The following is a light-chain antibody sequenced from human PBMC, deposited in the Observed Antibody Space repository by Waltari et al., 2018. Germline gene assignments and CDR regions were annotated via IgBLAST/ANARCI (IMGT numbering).Light chain of an antibody. CDR3: QQYNTWYT. Sequence: IVLTQSPGTLSLSPGERATLSCRASQSFSSSYLAWYKHKPGQAPRLLIYAASSRAAGIPDRFSGSGSGTDFTLTIGRLEPEDSAVYYCQQYNTWYTFGQGTKLEIK. V-gene: IGKV3-20*01. J-gene: IGKJ2*01. CDR1: QSFSSSY. CDR2: AAS.